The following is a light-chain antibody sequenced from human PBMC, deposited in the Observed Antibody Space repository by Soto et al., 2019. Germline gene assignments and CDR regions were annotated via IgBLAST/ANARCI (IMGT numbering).Light chain of an antibody. CDR1: QSISAW. CDR3: QQYNNYGSWT. Sequence: DIQMTQSPSALSASVGDTLTITCRASQSISAWLAWYQQKPGKAPKLLIYKASSLESGVPSRFSGSGSGTEFTLTISSLQPDDFETYYCQQYNNYGSWTFGQGTKVEIK. J-gene: IGKJ1*01. CDR2: KAS. V-gene: IGKV1-5*03.